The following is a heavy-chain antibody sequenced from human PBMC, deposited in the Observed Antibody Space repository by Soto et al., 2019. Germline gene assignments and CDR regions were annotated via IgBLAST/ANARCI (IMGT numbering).Heavy chain of an antibody. J-gene: IGHJ6*02. CDR1: GFTFSSYW. V-gene: IGHV3-7*01. D-gene: IGHD5-18*01. Sequence: GGSLRLSCAASGFTFSSYWMSWVRQAPGKGLEWVANIKQDGSEKYYVDSVKGRFTISRDNAKNSLYLQMNSLRAEDTAVYYCATKSYGTYYYYGIDVWGQGTTVTVYS. CDR2: IKQDGSEK. CDR3: ATKSYGTYYYYGIDV.